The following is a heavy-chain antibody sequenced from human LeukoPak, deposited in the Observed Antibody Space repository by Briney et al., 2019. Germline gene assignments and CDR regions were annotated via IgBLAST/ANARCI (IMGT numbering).Heavy chain of an antibody. J-gene: IGHJ4*02. CDR1: GYTLTDYY. Sequence: ASVKVSCKASGYTLTDYYMHWVRQAPGQGLEWVGRINPNSGGTNYAQKFQGRVTMTRDTSISTVYMELSRLRSDDTAVYYCARVGYYESSGYYEYWGQGTLVTVSS. CDR2: INPNSGGT. D-gene: IGHD3-22*01. CDR3: ARVGYYESSGYYEY. V-gene: IGHV1-2*06.